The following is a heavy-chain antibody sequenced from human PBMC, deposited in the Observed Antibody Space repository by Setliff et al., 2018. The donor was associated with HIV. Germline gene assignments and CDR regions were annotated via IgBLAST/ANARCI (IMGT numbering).Heavy chain of an antibody. CDR2: INPHTGVT. D-gene: IGHD3-3*01. CDR3: ARDVRDGFEEWFSTLDDGMDV. J-gene: IGHJ6*02. Sequence: ASVKVSCKTSGYIFIRYYIFWVRQAPGQGLEWMGNINPHTGVTRYAEKFQGRVTMTRDTSISTIYMELSRLRSDDTAVYYCARDVRDGFEEWFSTLDDGMDVWGQGTTGTVSS. V-gene: IGHV1-2*02. CDR1: GYIFIRYY.